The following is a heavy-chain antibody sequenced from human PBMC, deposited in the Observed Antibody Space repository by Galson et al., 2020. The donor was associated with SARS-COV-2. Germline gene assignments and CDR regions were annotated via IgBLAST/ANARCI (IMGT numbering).Heavy chain of an antibody. V-gene: IGHV3-7*01. Sequence: ETLSLTCTVSGGSISSGTYYWGWIRQPPGKGLEWVANIKQDGSEKYYVDSVKGRFTISRDSSKNTVYLQMNNLRADDTAVYYCARDGQSSSGWAFDYWGQGTLLTVSS. CDR2: IKQDGSEK. CDR3: ARDGQSSSGWAFDY. CDR1: GGSISSGTYY. D-gene: IGHD6-19*01. J-gene: IGHJ4*02.